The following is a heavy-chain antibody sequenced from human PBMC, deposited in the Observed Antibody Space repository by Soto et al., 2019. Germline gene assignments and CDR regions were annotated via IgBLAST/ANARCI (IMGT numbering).Heavy chain of an antibody. CDR1: GGSISSGGYY. J-gene: IGHJ4*02. Sequence: SETLSLTCTVSGGSISSGGYYWSWIRQHPGKGLEWIGYIYYSGSTYYNPSLKSRVTISVDTSKNQFSLKLSSVTAADTAVYYCARSEADYDILTGYYTTAGFDYWGPGTLVTVSS. D-gene: IGHD3-9*01. CDR2: IYYSGST. CDR3: ARSEADYDILTGYYTTAGFDY. V-gene: IGHV4-31*03.